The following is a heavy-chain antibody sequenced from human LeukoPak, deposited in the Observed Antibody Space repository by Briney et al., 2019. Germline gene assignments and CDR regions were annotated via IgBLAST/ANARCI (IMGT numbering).Heavy chain of an antibody. CDR3: ARDKLPLGENDAFDI. V-gene: IGHV7-4-1*02. CDR2: INTNTGNP. D-gene: IGHD2-15*01. J-gene: IGHJ3*02. CDR1: GYTFTSYA. Sequence: ASVKVSCKASGYTFTSYAMNWVRQAPGQGLEWMGWINTNTGNPTYAQGFTGRFVFSLDTSVSTAYLQISSLKAEDTAVYYCARDKLPLGENDAFDIWGQGTMVTVSS.